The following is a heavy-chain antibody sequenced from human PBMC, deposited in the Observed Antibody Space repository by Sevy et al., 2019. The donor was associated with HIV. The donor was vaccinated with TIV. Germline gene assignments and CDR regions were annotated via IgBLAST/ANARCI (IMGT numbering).Heavy chain of an antibody. J-gene: IGHJ4*02. CDR3: ARDRSSNWMNYFFDY. V-gene: IGHV3-30*04. D-gene: IGHD6-13*01. CDR2: ISHDGSNK. Sequence: GGSLSLSCAASGFTFSNYAMHWVRQAPGKGLEWVAGISHDGSNKYYADTVKGRFTISRDNSKNTLFVQMNSLKAEDTAVYNCARDRSSNWMNYFFDYWGQGALVTVSS. CDR1: GFTFSNYA.